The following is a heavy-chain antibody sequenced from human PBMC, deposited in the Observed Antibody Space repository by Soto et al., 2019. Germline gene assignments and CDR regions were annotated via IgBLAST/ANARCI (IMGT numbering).Heavy chain of an antibody. CDR3: ARGVKVVPPLGGNWFDP. CDR2: IYYSGST. J-gene: IGHJ5*02. V-gene: IGHV4-59*01. Sequence: PSETLSLTCTVSGGSISSYYWSWIRQPPGKGLEWIGYIYYSGSTNYNPSLKSRVTISVDTPKNQFSLKLSSVTAADTAVYYCARGVKVVPPLGGNWFDPCGQGTLVTGFS. D-gene: IGHD2-15*01. CDR1: GGSISSYY.